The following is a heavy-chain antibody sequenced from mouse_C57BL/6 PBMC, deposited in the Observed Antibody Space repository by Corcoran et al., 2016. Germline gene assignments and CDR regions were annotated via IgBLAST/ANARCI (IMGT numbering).Heavy chain of an antibody. CDR3: ARDSSGSFDY. CDR1: GYTFTDYY. D-gene: IGHD3-2*02. Sequence: EVQLQQSGPVLVKPGASVKMSCKASGYTFTDYYMNWVKQSHGKSLEWIGVINPYNGGTSYNQKFKGKATLTVDKSSSTAYMELNSLTSEDSAVYYCARDSSGSFDYWGQGTTLTVSS. V-gene: IGHV1-19*01. J-gene: IGHJ2*01. CDR2: INPYNGGT.